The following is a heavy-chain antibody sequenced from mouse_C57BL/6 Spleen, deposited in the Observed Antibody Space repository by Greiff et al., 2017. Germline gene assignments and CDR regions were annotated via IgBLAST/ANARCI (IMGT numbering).Heavy chain of an antibody. V-gene: IGHV1-80*01. CDR3: ARRDGYFSWFAY. CDR1: GYAFSSYW. Sequence: VQVVESGAELVKPGASVKISCKASGYAFSSYWMNWVKQRPGKGLEWIGQIYPGDGDTNYNGKFKGKATLTADKSSSTAYMQLSSLTSEDSAVYFCARRDGYFSWFAYWGQGTLVTVSA. D-gene: IGHD2-3*01. CDR2: IYPGDGDT. J-gene: IGHJ3*01.